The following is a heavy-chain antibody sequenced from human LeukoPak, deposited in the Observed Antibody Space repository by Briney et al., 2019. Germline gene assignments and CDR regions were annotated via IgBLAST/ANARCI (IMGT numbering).Heavy chain of an antibody. D-gene: IGHD6-13*01. Sequence: SQTLSLTCTISGGSISSGDYYWSWFRQPPGKGLEWIAYIYYSGSTSYNPSLKSRVTISVDTSKNQFSLKLNSVTAADTAVYYCARGDSSTWSFKIWGQGTLVTVSS. CDR1: GGSISSGDYY. J-gene: IGHJ4*02. V-gene: IGHV4-30-4*01. CDR3: ARGDSSTWSFKI. CDR2: IYYSGST.